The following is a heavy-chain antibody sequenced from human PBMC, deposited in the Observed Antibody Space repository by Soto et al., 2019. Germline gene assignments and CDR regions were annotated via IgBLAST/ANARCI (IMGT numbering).Heavy chain of an antibody. Sequence: QVQLQESGPGLVKPSQTLSLTCTVSGGSISSGGYYWSWIRQHPGKGLEWIGYIYYSGSTYYNPSLKIRVTISVDTSKTQFSLKLSSVTAADTAVYYCARKGSRSSSVWFDPWGQGTLVTVSS. CDR3: ARKGSRSSSVWFDP. J-gene: IGHJ5*02. CDR1: GGSISSGGYY. D-gene: IGHD6-6*01. CDR2: IYYSGST. V-gene: IGHV4-31*03.